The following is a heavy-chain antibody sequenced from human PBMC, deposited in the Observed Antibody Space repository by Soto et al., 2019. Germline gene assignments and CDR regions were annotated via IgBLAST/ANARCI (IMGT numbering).Heavy chain of an antibody. Sequence: GGSLCLSCAASGFIFTNYAMNCVRQAPGKGLEWVSVIGGRGNSAYYADSVQGRFTISRDNSKNTLSLQMSSLTTDDTAIYYCVREGRGSFDFWGRGTMVTVS. CDR1: GFIFTNYA. V-gene: IGHV3-23*01. D-gene: IGHD5-12*01. J-gene: IGHJ3*01. CDR3: VREGRGSFDF. CDR2: IGGRGNSA.